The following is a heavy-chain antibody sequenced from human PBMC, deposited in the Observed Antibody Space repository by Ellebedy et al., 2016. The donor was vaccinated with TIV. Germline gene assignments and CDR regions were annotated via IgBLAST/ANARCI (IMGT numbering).Heavy chain of an antibody. J-gene: IGHJ6*02. CDR2: ISAYNGNT. Sequence: ASVKVSCXASGYTFTSYGISWVRQAPGQGLEWMGWISAYNGNTNYAQKLQGRVTMTTDTSTSTAYMELRSLRSDDTAVYYCARANTYYDFWSGYYDRDYGMDVWGQGTTVTVSS. CDR1: GYTFTSYG. D-gene: IGHD3-3*01. CDR3: ARANTYYDFWSGYYDRDYGMDV. V-gene: IGHV1-18*01.